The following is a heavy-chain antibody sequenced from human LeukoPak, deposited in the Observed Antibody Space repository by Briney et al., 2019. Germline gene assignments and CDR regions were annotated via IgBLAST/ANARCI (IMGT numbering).Heavy chain of an antibody. CDR1: GGSISSYH. Sequence: SETLSLTCTVSGGSISSYHWSWIRQPPGKGLEWIGYTYYSGSTNYNPYLKSRVTISVDTSKNQLSLKLSSVTAADTAVYYCAGVSKGYSSGWFDYWGQGTLVTVSS. CDR2: TYYSGST. J-gene: IGHJ5*01. V-gene: IGHV4-59*01. D-gene: IGHD6-19*01. CDR3: AGVSKGYSSGWFDY.